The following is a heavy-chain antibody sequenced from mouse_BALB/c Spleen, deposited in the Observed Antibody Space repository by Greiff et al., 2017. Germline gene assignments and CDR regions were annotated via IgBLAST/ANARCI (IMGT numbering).Heavy chain of an antibody. Sequence: VQVVESGPGLVAPSQSLSITCTVSGFSLTSYGVHWVRQPPGKGLEWLGVIWAGGSTNYNSALMSRLSISKDNSKSQVFLKMNSLQTDDTAMYYCAREDWEGYYAMDYWGQGTSVTVSS. CDR1: GFSLTSYG. CDR3: AREDWEGYYAMDY. D-gene: IGHD4-1*01. V-gene: IGHV2-9*02. CDR2: IWAGGST. J-gene: IGHJ4*01.